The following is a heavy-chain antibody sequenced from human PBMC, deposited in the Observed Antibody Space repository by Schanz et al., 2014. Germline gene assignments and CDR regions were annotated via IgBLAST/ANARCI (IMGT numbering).Heavy chain of an antibody. J-gene: IGHJ4*02. CDR3: ARGRTVDY. CDR2: INAANGNT. V-gene: IGHV1-18*01. CDR1: GYTFTSYG. Sequence: QVQLVQSGAEVKKPGASVKVSCKASGYTFTSYGISWVRQAPGQGLEWMGWINAANGNTRYSQKFQGRVTITRDTSASTAYMELSSLRSEDTAVYYCARGRTVDYWGQGSLVTVSS.